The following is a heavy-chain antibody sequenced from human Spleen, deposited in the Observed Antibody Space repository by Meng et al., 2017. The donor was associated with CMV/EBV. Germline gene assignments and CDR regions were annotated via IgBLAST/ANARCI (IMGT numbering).Heavy chain of an antibody. CDR3: ARDPVWSDPLYFDY. D-gene: IGHD3-3*01. CDR2: TYYRSKWPN. J-gene: IGHJ4*02. Sequence: TLSSTSAACTWLRQSPSRGLAWLGRTYYRSKWPNDYAESVRGRMTINAATSKNQFSLQLNSVTPEDTAVYYCARDPVWSDPLYFDYWGQGTLVTVSS. CDR1: TLSSTSAA. V-gene: IGHV6-1*01.